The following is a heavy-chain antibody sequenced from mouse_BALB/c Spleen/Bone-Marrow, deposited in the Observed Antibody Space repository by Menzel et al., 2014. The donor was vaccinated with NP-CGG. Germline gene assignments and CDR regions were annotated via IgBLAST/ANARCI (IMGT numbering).Heavy chain of an antibody. CDR2: IRSKSNDYGT. CDR3: VRHWGAMDY. CDR1: GFTFNTYA. V-gene: IGHV10-1*01. J-gene: IGHJ4*01. Sequence: EVKVVESGGGLVQPKGSLKLSCAASGFTFNTYAMNWVRQAPGKGLEWVARIRSKSNDYGTYYADSVKDRFTISRDDSQTMLYLQMNNLKTEDTGMYYCVRHWGAMDYWCQGTSVTVSS.